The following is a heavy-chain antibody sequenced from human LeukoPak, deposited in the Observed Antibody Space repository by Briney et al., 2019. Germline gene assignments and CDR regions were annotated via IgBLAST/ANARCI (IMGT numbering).Heavy chain of an antibody. Sequence: GGSLRLSCAASGFTFRNYGVSWVRQAPGKGLEWVSYISSSGSTRYYADSVKGRFTTSRDKAKNSLCLQMNSLRAEDTAVYYCARDQRPTTVSTKGYMDVWGKGTTVTVSS. D-gene: IGHD4-17*01. J-gene: IGHJ6*03. CDR3: ARDQRPTTVSTKGYMDV. CDR2: ISSSGSTR. V-gene: IGHV3-48*01. CDR1: GFTFRNYG.